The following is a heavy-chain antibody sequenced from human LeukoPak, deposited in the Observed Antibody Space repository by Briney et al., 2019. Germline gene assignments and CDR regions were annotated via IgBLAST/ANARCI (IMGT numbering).Heavy chain of an antibody. J-gene: IGHJ5*02. V-gene: IGHV3-30*18. CDR3: AKFSSAGAVVGRGWFDP. CDR2: ISYDGSNK. D-gene: IGHD1-26*01. Sequence: QPGGSLRLSCAASGFTFSSYGMHWVRQAPGKGLEWVAVISYDGSNKYYADSVKGRLTISRDNSKNTLYLQMNSLRAEDTAVYYCAKFSSAGAVVGRGWFDPWGQGTLVTVSS. CDR1: GFTFSSYG.